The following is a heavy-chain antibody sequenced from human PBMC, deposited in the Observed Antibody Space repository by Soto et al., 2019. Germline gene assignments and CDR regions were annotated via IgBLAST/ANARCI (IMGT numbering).Heavy chain of an antibody. D-gene: IGHD6-19*01. Sequence: EVQLLESGGGLVQPGGSLRLSCAASGFTFSNYAMSWVRQAPGKGLEWVSTISGSGGSTYHADAVKGRLTISRDNSKNTLYLQMNSLRAEDTAVYYCAKDNSGWDGCFDPWGQGTLVTVSS. CDR1: GFTFSNYA. V-gene: IGHV3-23*01. J-gene: IGHJ5*02. CDR3: AKDNSGWDGCFDP. CDR2: ISGSGGST.